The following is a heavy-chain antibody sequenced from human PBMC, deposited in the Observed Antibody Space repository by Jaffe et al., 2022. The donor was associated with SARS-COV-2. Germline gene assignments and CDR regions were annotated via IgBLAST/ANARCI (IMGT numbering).Heavy chain of an antibody. Sequence: EVQLVESGGGLVQPGRSLRLSCAASGFTFDDYAMHWVRQAPGKGLEWVSGISWNSGSIGYADSVKGRFTISRDNAKNSLYLQMNSLRAEDTALYYCAKVDGDYAGGFDYWGQGTLVTVSS. J-gene: IGHJ4*02. CDR1: GFTFDDYA. CDR3: AKVDGDYAGGFDY. D-gene: IGHD4-17*01. CDR2: ISWNSGSI. V-gene: IGHV3-9*01.